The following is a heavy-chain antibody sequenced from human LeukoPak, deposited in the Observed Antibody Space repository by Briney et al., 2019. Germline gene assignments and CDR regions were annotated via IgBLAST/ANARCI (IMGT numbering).Heavy chain of an antibody. CDR2: ISWNSGSV. D-gene: IGHD1-20*01. V-gene: IGHV3-9*01. CDR1: GFTFDEYA. Sequence: GRSLRLSCAASGFTFDEYAMHWVRQAPGKGLEWVAGISWNSGSVGYADSVKGRFTISRDNAKNSLYLQINSLRAEDTALYYCAKEISITGTSAYDYRGQGTLVTVSS. J-gene: IGHJ4*02. CDR3: AKEISITGTSAYDY.